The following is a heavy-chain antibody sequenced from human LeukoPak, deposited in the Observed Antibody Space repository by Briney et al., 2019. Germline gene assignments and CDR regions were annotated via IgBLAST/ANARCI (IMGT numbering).Heavy chain of an antibody. J-gene: IGHJ4*02. V-gene: IGHV3-30*02. D-gene: IGHD4-11*01. CDR2: IQYDGRKT. Sequence: GGSLRLSCAASGFTFNSYGLHWVRQAPGKGLEWVAFIQYDGRKTLCGDSVKGRCAISRDTSKNTTYLQVDSLRDEDTAVYYCAKYYGNFLTPDYWGQGTLVTVSS. CDR3: AKYYGNFLTPDY. CDR1: GFTFNSYG.